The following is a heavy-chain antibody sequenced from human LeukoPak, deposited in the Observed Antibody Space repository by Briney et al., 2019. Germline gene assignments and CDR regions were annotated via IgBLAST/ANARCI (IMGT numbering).Heavy chain of an antibody. V-gene: IGHV4-34*01. CDR3: ARGGFRSGCYIPSFWFDP. CDR2: INNSGST. CDR1: GVSFSGYY. Sequence: SETLSLTCAVYGVSFSGYYMSWIRQPPGKGLEWIWEINNSGSTNYNPSLKSRVTISVDTSTNQFSLKLSTVTAADTAVYYCARGGFRSGCYIPSFWFDPWGRGTLV. D-gene: IGHD3-10*01. J-gene: IGHJ5*02.